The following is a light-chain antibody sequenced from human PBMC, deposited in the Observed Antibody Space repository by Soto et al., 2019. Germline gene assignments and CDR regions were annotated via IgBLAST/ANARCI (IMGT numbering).Light chain of an antibody. CDR1: QGISSW. Sequence: DIQMTQSPSSVSASVVDRVTITCRASQGISSWLAWYQQKPGKAPKLLIYAASSLQSGVPSRFSGSGSGTEFTLTISSLQPDDFATYYCQQYHRYSRTFGQGTKVDIK. J-gene: IGKJ1*01. V-gene: IGKV1D-16*01. CDR2: AAS. CDR3: QQYHRYSRT.